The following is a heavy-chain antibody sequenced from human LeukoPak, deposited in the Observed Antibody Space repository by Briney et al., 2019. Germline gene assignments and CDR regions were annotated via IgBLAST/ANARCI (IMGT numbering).Heavy chain of an antibody. J-gene: IGHJ4*02. V-gene: IGHV3-30*02. CDR1: GFTFRRFG. CDR2: LRYDGSDK. D-gene: IGHD3-10*01. CDR3: ARDFSYGVKGAFEY. Sequence: PGGSLRLSCAASGFTFRRFGMHWVRQAPGKGLEWVAFLRYDGSDKECAESVQGRFIISRDNSKNTLYVQMDSLRIEGTGVYFCARDFSYGVKGAFEYWGQGTLVTVSS.